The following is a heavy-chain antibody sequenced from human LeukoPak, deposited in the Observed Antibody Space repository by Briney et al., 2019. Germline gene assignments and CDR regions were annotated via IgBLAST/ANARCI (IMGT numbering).Heavy chain of an antibody. D-gene: IGHD3-22*01. Sequence: ASVKVSCKASGGTFSSYAISWVRQAPGQGLEWMGGIIPIFGTANYAQKFQGRVTITADESTSTAYMELSSLRSEDTAVYYCAIYYYDSSGYPRWFDSWGQGTLVTVSS. V-gene: IGHV1-69*13. CDR3: AIYYYDSSGYPRWFDS. CDR1: GGTFSSYA. CDR2: IIPIFGTA. J-gene: IGHJ5*01.